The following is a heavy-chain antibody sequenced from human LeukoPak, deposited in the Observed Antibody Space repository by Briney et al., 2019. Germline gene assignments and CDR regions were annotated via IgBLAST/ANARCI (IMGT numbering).Heavy chain of an antibody. V-gene: IGHV5-51*01. CDR1: GYSFTSYW. CDR2: IYPGDSDT. D-gene: IGHD3-22*01. Sequence: GESLKISCKGSGYSFTSYWIGWVRQMPGKGLEWMGIIYPGDSDTRYSPSFQGQVTISADKSISTAYLQWSSLKASDTAMYYCARLTYDSSGYPFGDAFDIWGQGTMVTVSS. J-gene: IGHJ3*02. CDR3: ARLTYDSSGYPFGDAFDI.